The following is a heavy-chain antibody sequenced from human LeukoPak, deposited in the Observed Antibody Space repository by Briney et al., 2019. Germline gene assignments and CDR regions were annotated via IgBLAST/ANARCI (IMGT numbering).Heavy chain of an antibody. D-gene: IGHD3-10*01. J-gene: IGHJ5*02. CDR1: GYTFTSYG. V-gene: IGHV1-18*01. CDR2: ISAYNGNT. CDR3: ARTYYYGSGSYRGGFDP. Sequence: ASVKVSSKASGYTFTSYGISWVRQAPGQGLEWMGWISAYNGNTNYAQKLQGRVTMTTNTSTSTAYMELRSLRSDDTAVYYCARTYYYGSGSYRGGFDPWGQGTLVTVSS.